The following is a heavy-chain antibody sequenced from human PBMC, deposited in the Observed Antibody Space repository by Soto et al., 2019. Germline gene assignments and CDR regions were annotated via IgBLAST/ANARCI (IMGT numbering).Heavy chain of an antibody. CDR2: ISRSGGST. D-gene: IGHD2-15*01. CDR3: ATADCTGDSCSPDY. CDR1: GFTFSSYA. Sequence: EVQLLESGGGLVQPGGSLRISCAASGFTFSSYAMYWVRQAPGKGLEWVSGISRSGGSTYYVDSVKGRFPISRDNSKNALYLHMNSLRAEDTAAYFCATADCTGDSCSPDYWGQGTLVTVSS. J-gene: IGHJ4*02. V-gene: IGHV3-23*01.